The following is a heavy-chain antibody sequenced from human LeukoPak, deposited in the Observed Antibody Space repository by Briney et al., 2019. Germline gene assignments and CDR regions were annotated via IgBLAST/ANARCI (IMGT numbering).Heavy chain of an antibody. J-gene: IGHJ4*02. CDR1: GYTFTSYD. Sequence: GASVKVSCKASGYTFTSYDINWVRQAPGQGLEWMGWINPNSGGTNYAQKFQGRVTMTRDTSISTAYMELSRLRSDDTAVYYCARDSGDFSFDYWGQGTLVTVSS. CDR3: ARDSGDFSFDY. CDR2: INPNSGGT. V-gene: IGHV1-2*02. D-gene: IGHD3-10*01.